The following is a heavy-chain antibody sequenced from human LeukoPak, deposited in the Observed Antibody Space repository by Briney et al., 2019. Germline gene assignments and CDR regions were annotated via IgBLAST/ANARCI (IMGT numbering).Heavy chain of an antibody. D-gene: IGHD3-10*01. CDR2: INPNSGDT. V-gene: IGHV1-2*02. CDR3: ARVVLSGSYSVY. Sequence: ASVKVSCKASGGTFSSYAISWARQAPGQGLGWMGWINPNSGDTNYAQKFQGRVTMTRDTSISTAYMVLSRLRSDDTAVYYCARVVLSGSYSVYWGQGTLVTVSS. J-gene: IGHJ4*02. CDR1: GGTFSSYA.